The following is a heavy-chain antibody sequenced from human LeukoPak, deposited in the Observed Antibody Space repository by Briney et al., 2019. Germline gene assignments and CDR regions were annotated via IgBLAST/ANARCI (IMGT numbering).Heavy chain of an antibody. D-gene: IGHD2-2*01. CDR1: GFTFSSYS. CDR3: ANGGCSSTSCYPLLGY. V-gene: IGHV3-48*04. J-gene: IGHJ4*02. Sequence: GGSLRLSCAASGFTFSSYSMNWVRQAPGKGLEWVSYISSSSSTIYYADSVKGRFTISRDNAKNSLYLQMNSLRAEDTAVYYCANGGCSSTSCYPLLGYWGQGTLVTVSS. CDR2: ISSSSSTI.